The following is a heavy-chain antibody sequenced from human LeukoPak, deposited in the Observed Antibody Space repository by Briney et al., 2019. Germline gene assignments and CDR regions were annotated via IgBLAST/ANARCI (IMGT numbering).Heavy chain of an antibody. CDR1: GFTFDDYA. CDR2: ISGDGGST. J-gene: IGHJ6*02. CDR3: ATQGRNYYGMDV. V-gene: IGHV3-43*02. Sequence: GGSLRLSCAASGFTFDDYAMHWVRQAPGEGLEWVSLISGDGGSTYYADSVKGRFTISRDNSKNSLYLQMNSLRTEDTALYYCATQGRNYYGMDVWGQGTPVTVSS.